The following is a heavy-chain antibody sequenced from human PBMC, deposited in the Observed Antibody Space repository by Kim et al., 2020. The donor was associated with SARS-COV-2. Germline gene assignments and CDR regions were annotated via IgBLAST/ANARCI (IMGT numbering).Heavy chain of an antibody. D-gene: IGHD1-26*01. Sequence: KGKFTISSDNYKNTLSLQMNSMRAEDTAVYYCARETRYGGSYYGSVHFDYWGQGTMVTVSS. CDR3: ARETRYGGSYYGSVHFDY. V-gene: IGHV3-66*01. J-gene: IGHJ4*02.